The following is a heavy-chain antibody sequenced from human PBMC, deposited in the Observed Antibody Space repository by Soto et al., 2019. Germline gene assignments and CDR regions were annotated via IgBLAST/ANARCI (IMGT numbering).Heavy chain of an antibody. CDR2: MNPNSGNT. V-gene: IGHV1-8*01. D-gene: IGHD3-3*01. Sequence: ASVKVSCKASGYTFTSYDINWVRQATGQGLEWMGWMNPNSGNTGYAQKFQGRVTMTRNTSISTAYMELSSLRSEDTAVYYCARGGHVLRFLEWLYLVWGQGTTVTVS. CDR3: ARGGHVLRFLEWLYLV. J-gene: IGHJ6*02. CDR1: GYTFTSYD.